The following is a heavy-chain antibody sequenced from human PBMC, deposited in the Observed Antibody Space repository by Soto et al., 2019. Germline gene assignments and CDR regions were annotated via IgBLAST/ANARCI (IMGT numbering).Heavy chain of an antibody. V-gene: IGHV3-33*01. CDR3: ARPRTPTSEFYYFGMDV. J-gene: IGHJ6*02. D-gene: IGHD3-10*01. CDR1: GYTFNSYG. CDR2: IWFDGSSK. Sequence: QVQLVESGGGVVQPGTSLRLSCVASGYTFNSYGMHWVRQAPGKGLEWVAVIWFDGSSKYFADSVKGRFTISRDISKNTVYVQINSLRVEDTAVYYCARPRTPTSEFYYFGMDVWGQGTTVIVSS.